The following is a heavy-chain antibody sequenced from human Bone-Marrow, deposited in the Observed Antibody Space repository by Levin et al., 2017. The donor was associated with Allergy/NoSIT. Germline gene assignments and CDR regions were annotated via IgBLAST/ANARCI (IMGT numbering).Heavy chain of an antibody. CDR2: ISSSSSTI. Sequence: GESLKISCAASGFTFSSYSMNWVRQAPGKGLEWVSYISSSSSTIYYADSVKGRFTISRDNAKNSLYLQMNSLRAEDTAVYYCAREASSVGLGYCSGGSCRPRYFDLWGRGTLVTVSS. V-gene: IGHV3-48*01. CDR3: AREASSVGLGYCSGGSCRPRYFDL. D-gene: IGHD2-15*01. CDR1: GFTFSSYS. J-gene: IGHJ2*01.